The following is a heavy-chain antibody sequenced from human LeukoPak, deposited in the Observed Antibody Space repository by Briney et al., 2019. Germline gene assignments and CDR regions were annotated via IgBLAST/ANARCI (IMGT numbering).Heavy chain of an antibody. Sequence: GGSLRLSCAASGFTFSDYYMSWSRQGPGKGLEWLSYISSSSSYTNYADSVKGRFTISRDNAKNSLYLQMNSLRAEDTAVYYCARISGSYVFDYWGQGTLVTVSS. V-gene: IGHV3-11*03. D-gene: IGHD1-26*01. CDR3: ARISGSYVFDY. CDR2: ISSSSSYT. CDR1: GFTFSDYY. J-gene: IGHJ4*02.